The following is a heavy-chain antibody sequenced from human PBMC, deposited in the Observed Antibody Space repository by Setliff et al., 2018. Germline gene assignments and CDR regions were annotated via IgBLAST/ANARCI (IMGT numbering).Heavy chain of an antibody. CDR2: ISGSGGST. Sequence: PGGSLRLSCAASGFTFTIYAMRWVRQAPGKGLEWVSSISGSGGSTYYADSVKGRFTISRDNAKNSLYLQMNSLRAEDTAVYYCAKDLRSSPRVIDAFDIWGQGTMVTVSS. V-gene: IGHV3-23*01. D-gene: IGHD2-2*01. J-gene: IGHJ3*02. CDR1: GFTFTIYA. CDR3: AKDLRSSPRVIDAFDI.